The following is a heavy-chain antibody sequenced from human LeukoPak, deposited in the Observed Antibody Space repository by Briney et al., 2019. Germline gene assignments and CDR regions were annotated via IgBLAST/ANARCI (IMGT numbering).Heavy chain of an antibody. V-gene: IGHV3-7*01. CDR3: ALVRGLIGYGMDV. Sequence: GGSLSLSCAASGFAFRRYWMTWVRQAPGKGLEWVANMNQDGSDKYYVGSVKGRFTISRDNAKNSLSLQMNSLRVEDTAVYYCALVRGLIGYGMDVWGQGTTVTVSS. D-gene: IGHD3-10*01. J-gene: IGHJ6*02. CDR1: GFAFRRYW. CDR2: MNQDGSDK.